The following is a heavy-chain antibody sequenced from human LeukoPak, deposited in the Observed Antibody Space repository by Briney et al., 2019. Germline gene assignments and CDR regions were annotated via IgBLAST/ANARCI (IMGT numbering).Heavy chain of an antibody. CDR3: ARGPGYYGSGLSYGMDV. CDR2: INHSGST. CDR1: GGSFSGYY. D-gene: IGHD3-10*01. J-gene: IGHJ6*02. Sequence: KPSETLSLTCAVYGGSFSGYYWSWIRQPPGKGLEWIGEINHSGSTNYNPSLKSRVTISVDTSKNQFSLKLSSVTAADTAVYYCARGPGYYGSGLSYGMDVWGQGTTVTVSS. V-gene: IGHV4-34*01.